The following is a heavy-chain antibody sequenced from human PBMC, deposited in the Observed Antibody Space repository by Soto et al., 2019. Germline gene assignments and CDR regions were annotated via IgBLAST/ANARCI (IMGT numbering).Heavy chain of an antibody. J-gene: IGHJ4*02. V-gene: IGHV4-39*01. CDR1: GGSISSSSYY. CDR2: IYYSGST. D-gene: IGHD3-10*01. CDR3: ARQGASWDYYGSGSDFDY. Sequence: QLQLQESGPGLVKPSETLSLTCTVSGGSISSSSYYWGWIRQPPGKGLEWIGSIYYSGSTYYNPSLKSRVTISVDTSKNQFSLKLSSVTAADTAVYYCARQGASWDYYGSGSDFDYWGQGTLVTVSS.